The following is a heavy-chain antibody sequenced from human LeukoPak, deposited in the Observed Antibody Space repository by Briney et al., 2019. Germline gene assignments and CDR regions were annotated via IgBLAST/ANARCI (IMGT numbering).Heavy chain of an antibody. Sequence: PSETLSLTCAVYGGSFSGYYWSWIRQPPGKGLEGIEEINHSGSTNYNPSLKSRVTISVDTSKNQFSLKLSSVTAADTAVYYCASLIRSGYYRPDYFDYWGQGTLVTVSS. CDR2: INHSGST. CDR3: ASLIRSGYYRPDYFDY. CDR1: GGSFSGYY. D-gene: IGHD3-3*01. V-gene: IGHV4-34*01. J-gene: IGHJ4*02.